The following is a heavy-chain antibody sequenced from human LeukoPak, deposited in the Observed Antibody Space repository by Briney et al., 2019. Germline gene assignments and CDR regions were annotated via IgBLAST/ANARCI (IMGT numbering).Heavy chain of an antibody. V-gene: IGHV4-59*01. D-gene: IGHD3-10*01. CDR1: GGSISTSY. J-gene: IGHJ6*02. CDR3: ARRYSGAARMDV. CDR2: IHDSRNT. Sequence: SESLSLTRSVPGGSISTSYWSWIRQPPGKGLESNGNIHDSRNTNHNPSMKNRVTLSIDTATSQFFQKLSSVTATGMAVYYCARRYSGAARMDVWGQGTTVTVSS.